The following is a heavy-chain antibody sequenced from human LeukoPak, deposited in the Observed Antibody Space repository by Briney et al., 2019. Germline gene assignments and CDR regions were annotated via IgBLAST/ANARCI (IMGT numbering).Heavy chain of an antibody. D-gene: IGHD3-10*01. CDR3: ARDAKYYYGSRTYFFEY. V-gene: IGHV4-61*09. Sequence: SETLSLTCTVSGGSISSSSYYWSWIRQPAGKGLEWIGHIYADKTTDYNPSLKSRVTVSIDTSGNQFSLKLSSVTAADTAVYYCARDAKYYYGSRTYFFEYWGQGTLLSVSS. CDR2: IYADKTT. J-gene: IGHJ4*02. CDR1: GGSISSSSYY.